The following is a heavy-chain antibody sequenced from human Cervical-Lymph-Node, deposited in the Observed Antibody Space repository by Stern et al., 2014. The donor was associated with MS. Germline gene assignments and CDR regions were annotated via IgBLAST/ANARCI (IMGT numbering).Heavy chain of an antibody. Sequence: QVKLVESGPALVKPAQTLTLTCTLSGFSVSTSGVRVSWIRQPPGKALEWLARIDWDDDRFYRASLKTRLTVSKDISKNQVVLTMTNVDPVDTATYYCARNRPDCRDGSCYLTLFDYWGQGTLVTVSS. V-gene: IGHV2-70*04. CDR2: IDWDDDR. J-gene: IGHJ4*02. CDR1: GFSVSTSGVR. CDR3: ARNRPDCRDGSCYLTLFDY. D-gene: IGHD2-15*01.